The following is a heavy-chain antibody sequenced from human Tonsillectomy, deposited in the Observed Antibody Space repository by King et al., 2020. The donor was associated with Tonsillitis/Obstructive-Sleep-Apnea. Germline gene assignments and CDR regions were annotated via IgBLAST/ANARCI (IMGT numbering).Heavy chain of an antibody. CDR1: GGSISSYY. J-gene: IGHJ3*02. CDR3: ATHLYYYGSGSDAFDI. CDR2: IYYSGST. V-gene: IGHV4-59*08. Sequence: VQLQESGPGLVKPSETLSLTCTVSGGSISSYYWSWIRQPPGKGLEWIGYIYYSGSTNYNPSLKNRVTISVDTSKNQFSLKLSSVTAADTAVYYCATHLYYYGSGSDAFDIWGQGTMVTVSS. D-gene: IGHD3-10*01.